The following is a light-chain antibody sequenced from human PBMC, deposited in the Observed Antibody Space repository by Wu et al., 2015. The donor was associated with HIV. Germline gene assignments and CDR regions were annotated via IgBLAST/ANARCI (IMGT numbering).Light chain of an antibody. CDR1: QSVSSY. J-gene: IGKJ1*01. Sequence: EIVLTQSPATLSLSPGERATLSCRASQSVSSYLAWYQQKPGQAPRLLIYDASNRATGIPARFSGSGSGTDFTLTISSLEPEDFALYYCQQRSNWPPWTFGQGTRWKSN. CDR3: QQRSNWPPWT. CDR2: DAS. V-gene: IGKV3-11*01.